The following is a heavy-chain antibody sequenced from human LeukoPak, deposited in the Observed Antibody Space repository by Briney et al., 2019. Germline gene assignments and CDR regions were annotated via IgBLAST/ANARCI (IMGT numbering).Heavy chain of an antibody. CDR1: GYTLTSYD. CDR2: MNPNSGNT. D-gene: IGHD2-2*02. CDR3: AACSTSCYKAFDI. J-gene: IGHJ3*02. V-gene: IGHV1-8*01. Sequence: ASVKVSCKASGYTLTSYDINWVRQATGQGLEWMGWMNPNSGNTGYAQKFQGRVTMTRNTSISTAYMELSSLRSEDTAVYYCAACSTSCYKAFDIWGQGTMVTVSS.